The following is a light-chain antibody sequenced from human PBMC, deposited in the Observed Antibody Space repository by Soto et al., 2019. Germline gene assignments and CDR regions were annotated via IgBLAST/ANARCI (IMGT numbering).Light chain of an antibody. CDR2: GAS. CDR3: QQYGSSPPMYT. J-gene: IGKJ2*01. V-gene: IGKV3-20*01. Sequence: EIVLTQSPGTLSLSPGERATLSCRVSQSVSSSYLAWYQQKPGQAPRLLIYGASSWATGIPDRFSGSGSGTDFTLTISRLEPEDFAVYYCQQYGSSPPMYTFGQGTKLEIK. CDR1: QSVSSSY.